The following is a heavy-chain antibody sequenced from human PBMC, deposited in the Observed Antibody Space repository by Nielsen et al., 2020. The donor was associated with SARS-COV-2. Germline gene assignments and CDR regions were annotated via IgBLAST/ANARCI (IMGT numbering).Heavy chain of an antibody. J-gene: IGHJ4*02. Sequence: SETLSLTCTVSGGSISSYYWSWIRQPPGKGLEWIGEIYHSGSTNYNPSLKSRVTISVDKSKNQFSLKLSSVTAADTAVYYCASSAGDYWGQGTLVTVSS. V-gene: IGHV4-59*12. CDR3: ASSAGDY. CDR2: IYHSGST. D-gene: IGHD3-10*01. CDR1: GGSISSYY.